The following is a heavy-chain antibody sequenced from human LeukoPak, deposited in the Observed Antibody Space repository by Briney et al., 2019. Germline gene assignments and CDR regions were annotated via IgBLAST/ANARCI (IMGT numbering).Heavy chain of an antibody. CDR2: IYSGGST. D-gene: IGHD3-10*01. V-gene: IGHV3-53*01. J-gene: IGHJ4*02. CDR3: ARLNPGSYYYY. Sequence: GGSLRLSCAASGFTVSSNYMSWVRQAPGKGLEWVSVIYSGGSTYYADSVKGRFTISRDNSKNTLYLQMNSLRAEDTAVYYCARLNPGSYYYYWGQGTLVTVSS. CDR1: GFTVSSNY.